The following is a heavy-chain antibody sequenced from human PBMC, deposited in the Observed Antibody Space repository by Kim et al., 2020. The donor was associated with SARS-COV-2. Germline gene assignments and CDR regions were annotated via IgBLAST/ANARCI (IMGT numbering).Heavy chain of an antibody. Sequence: ASVKVSCKASGYTFISHYLHWVRQAPGQGLEWMGIINPSGGSTKYAQKFEDRITLTSDTSTSTVYLELNSLTSDDTAIYYCARSYIAIMGITADFWGRGT. CDR3: ARSYIAIMGITADF. CDR1: GYTFISHY. V-gene: IGHV1-46*03. CDR2: INPSGGST. D-gene: IGHD3-10*01. J-gene: IGHJ4*02.